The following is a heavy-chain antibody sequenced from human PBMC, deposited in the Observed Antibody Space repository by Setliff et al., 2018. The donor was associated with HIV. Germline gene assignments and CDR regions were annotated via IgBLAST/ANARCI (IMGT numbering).Heavy chain of an antibody. CDR1: GDSISTSPYS. V-gene: IGHV4-39*07. Sequence: PSETLSLTCTVSGDSISTSPYSWGWIRQPPGKGLEWIGSIHYSGYTYYSPSLRTRVTISVDTSKNQFSLKLSSVTAADTAVYYCARDWGQRLVIPHWGQGTLGTVSS. CDR2: IHYSGYT. D-gene: IGHD2-21*01. J-gene: IGHJ4*02. CDR3: ARDWGQRLVIPH.